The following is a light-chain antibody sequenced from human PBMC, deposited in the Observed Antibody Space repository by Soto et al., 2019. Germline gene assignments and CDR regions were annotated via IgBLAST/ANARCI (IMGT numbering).Light chain of an antibody. CDR1: QSVSSY. V-gene: IGKV3-11*01. CDR3: QQRSNWPRFT. CDR2: DAS. J-gene: IGKJ4*01. Sequence: EIVLTQSPATLSLSPGERATLSCRASQSVSSYLAWYQQKPGQAPRLLIYDASNRATGIPARFSGSGSGTDFTLTISSLEPEDFAVYYCQQRSNWPRFTFGGGTKVESK.